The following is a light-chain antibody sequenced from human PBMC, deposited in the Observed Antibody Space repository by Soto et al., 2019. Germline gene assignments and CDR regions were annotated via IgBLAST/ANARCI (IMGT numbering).Light chain of an antibody. J-gene: IGLJ2*01. Sequence: QSALTQPASVSGSPGQSITISCTGTSSDVGGYKYVSWYQQHPGKAPKLMIYDVSNRPSRVSNRFSGSKSGNTASLTISGLQAEDEADYYCSSYTSSSTPVVFGGGTKLTVL. CDR3: SSYTSSSTPVV. V-gene: IGLV2-14*01. CDR2: DVS. CDR1: SSDVGGYKY.